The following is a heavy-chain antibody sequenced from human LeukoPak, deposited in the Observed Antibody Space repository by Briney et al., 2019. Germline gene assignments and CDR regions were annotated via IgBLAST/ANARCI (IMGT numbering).Heavy chain of an antibody. D-gene: IGHD3-10*01. CDR3: ARYYGSGSPYREYYFDY. Sequence: GGSLRLSCAASGFTFSSYWMSRVRQAPGKGLEWVANIKQDGSEKYYVDSVKGRFTISRDNAKNSLYLQMNSLRVEDTAVYYCARYYGSGSPYREYYFDYWGQGTLVTVSS. V-gene: IGHV3-7*01. CDR1: GFTFSSYW. CDR2: IKQDGSEK. J-gene: IGHJ4*02.